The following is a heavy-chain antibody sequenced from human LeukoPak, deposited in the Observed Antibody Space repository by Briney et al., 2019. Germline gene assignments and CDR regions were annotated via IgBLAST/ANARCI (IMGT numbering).Heavy chain of an antibody. V-gene: IGHV3-48*04. D-gene: IGHD6-19*01. CDR2: IDARSGIT. CDR3: AKRAVAGTGRAFDY. Sequence: GGSLRLSCAASGFTFRIFGLNWVRQAPGKGPEWVSYIDARSGITYYADSVQGRFTISRDDARESVFLQMDGLRVDDTAVYYCAKRAVAGTGRAFDYWGQGTLVTVSS. CDR1: GFTFRIFG. J-gene: IGHJ4*02.